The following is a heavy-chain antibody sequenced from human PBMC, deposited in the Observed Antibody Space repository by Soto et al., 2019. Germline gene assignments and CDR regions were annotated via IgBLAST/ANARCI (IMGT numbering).Heavy chain of an antibody. J-gene: IGHJ3*01. Sequence: QVQLVESGGGVVQPGRSLRLSCAASGFMFNAYGMHWVRQAPGKGLEWGAVISFDGSNKYYAESVKGRFTISRDNSQNTLYLEMLSLRPEDTAVFYWAKAGTIAGTGTTPRAFDVWGQGTVVTVSS. CDR1: GFMFNAYG. CDR2: ISFDGSNK. V-gene: IGHV3-30*18. CDR3: AKAGTIAGTGTTPRAFDV. D-gene: IGHD1-1*01.